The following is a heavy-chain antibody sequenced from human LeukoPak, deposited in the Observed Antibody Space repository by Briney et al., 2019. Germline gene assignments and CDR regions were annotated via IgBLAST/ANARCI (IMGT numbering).Heavy chain of an antibody. V-gene: IGHV4-59*08. CDR2: IYSTGST. CDR3: ARAPILYYFDC. J-gene: IGHJ4*02. Sequence: PSETLSLTCTVSGGSISSYYWSWIRQPPGKELEWIGYIYSTGSTSYNPSLKSRVIISIDTSKNQFSLNLNSVTAADTAVYYCARAPILYYFDCWGQGTLVTVSS. CDR1: GGSISSYY.